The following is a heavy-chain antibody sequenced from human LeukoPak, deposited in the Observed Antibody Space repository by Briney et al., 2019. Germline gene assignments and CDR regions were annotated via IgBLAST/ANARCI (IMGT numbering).Heavy chain of an antibody. CDR2: INHSGST. D-gene: IGHD3-10*01. J-gene: IGHJ4*02. CDR3: ARSPVGVRGVRWRARYFDY. V-gene: IGHV4-34*01. Sequence: SETLSLTCAVYGGSLSGYYWSWIRQPPGKGLEWIGEINHSGSTNYNPSLKSRVTISVDTSKNQFSLKLSSVTAADTAVYYCARSPVGVRGVRWRARYFDYWGQGTLVTVSS. CDR1: GGSLSGYY.